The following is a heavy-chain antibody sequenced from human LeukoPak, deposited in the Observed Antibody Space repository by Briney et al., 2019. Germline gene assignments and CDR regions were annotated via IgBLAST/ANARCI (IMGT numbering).Heavy chain of an antibody. Sequence: GGSLRLSCAASGFTFSSYAMHWVRQPPGKGLEWVAVISYDGSNKYYADSVKGRFTISRDSSKNTLYLQMNSLRTEDTAVYYCAREPYDSYDAFDIWGQGTKVTVSS. V-gene: IGHV3-30-3*01. CDR2: ISYDGSNK. J-gene: IGHJ3*02. D-gene: IGHD3-3*01. CDR1: GFTFSSYA. CDR3: AREPYDSYDAFDI.